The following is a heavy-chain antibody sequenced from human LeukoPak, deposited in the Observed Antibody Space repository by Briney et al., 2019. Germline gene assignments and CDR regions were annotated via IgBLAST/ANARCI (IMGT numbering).Heavy chain of an antibody. D-gene: IGHD3-22*01. Sequence: GGSLRLSCAASGFTVSSNYMSWVRQAPGKGLEWVSVINSGGSTYYADSVKGRFTISRHNSKNTLYLQMNSLRAEDTAVYYCAREYYYDSSGYYYAWGQGTLVTVSS. CDR3: AREYYYDSSGYYYA. CDR2: INSGGST. V-gene: IGHV3-53*04. CDR1: GFTVSSNY. J-gene: IGHJ4*02.